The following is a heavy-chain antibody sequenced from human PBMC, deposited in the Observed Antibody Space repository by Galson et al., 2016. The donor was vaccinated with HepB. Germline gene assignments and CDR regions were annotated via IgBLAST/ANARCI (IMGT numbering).Heavy chain of an antibody. CDR3: ARCGTTWSFDF. V-gene: IGHV1-18*04. J-gene: IGHJ4*02. CDR1: GYTFNSYG. CDR2: INAYNGHT. D-gene: IGHD6-13*01. Sequence: SVKVSCKASGYTFNSYGISWVRQAPGQGLEWMGWINAYNGHTNYAQKLQDRVTMTTDTSTSTAYMELRSLRSDDTAVYYCARCGTTWSFDFWGQGTLVTVS.